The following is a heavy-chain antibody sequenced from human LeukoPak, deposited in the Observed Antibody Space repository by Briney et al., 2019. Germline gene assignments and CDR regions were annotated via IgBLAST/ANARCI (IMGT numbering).Heavy chain of an antibody. V-gene: IGHV4-4*09. D-gene: IGHD3-16*01. J-gene: IGHJ4*02. CDR3: ARSLGFRRSYLDY. CDR1: GGSISSYY. Sequence: SETLSLTCTVSGGSISSYYWSWIRQPPGKGLEWIGYIYTSGSTNYNPSLKTPVTISVDTSKNQFSLKLSSVTAADTAVYYCARSLGFRRSYLDYWGQGTLVTVSS. CDR2: IYTSGST.